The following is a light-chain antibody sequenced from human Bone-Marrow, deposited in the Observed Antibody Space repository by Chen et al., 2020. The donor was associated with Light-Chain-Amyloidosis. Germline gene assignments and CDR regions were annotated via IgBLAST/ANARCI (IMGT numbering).Light chain of an antibody. CDR3: QVWDSSLNHV. V-gene: IGLV3-21*02. CDR1: NIGSTS. J-gene: IGLJ1*01. CDR2: DDR. Sequence: SYVLTQPSSVSVAPGQTATLACGGNNIGSTSVHWYHHKPGQAPVLVVYDDRDRPSGIPERFSGSDSGNTATLTISRVEAGDEADYFCQVWDSSLNHVFGTGTKVSVL.